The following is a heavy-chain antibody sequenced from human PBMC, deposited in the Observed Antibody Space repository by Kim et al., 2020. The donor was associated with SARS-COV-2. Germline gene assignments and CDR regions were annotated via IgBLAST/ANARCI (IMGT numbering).Heavy chain of an antibody. D-gene: IGHD6-13*01. V-gene: IGHV3-23*01. Sequence: GRSTSARENAKNPLYLQMNSLRAEDTAVYYCAKLYSSSWYYFDYWGQGTLVTVSS. CDR3: AKLYSSSWYYFDY. J-gene: IGHJ4*02.